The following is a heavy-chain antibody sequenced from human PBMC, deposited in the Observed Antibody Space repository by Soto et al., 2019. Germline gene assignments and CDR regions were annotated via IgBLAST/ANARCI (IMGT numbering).Heavy chain of an antibody. CDR2: IYYSGST. CDR1: GCSVSSGSYY. Sequence: XETLSLTCTVAGCSVSSGSYYWSWIRQPPGKGLEWIGYIYYSGSTNYNPSLKSRVTISVDTSKNQFSLKLSSVTAADTAVYYCARDVRGSGWSYYLDYWGQGTLVTVSS. V-gene: IGHV4-61*01. D-gene: IGHD6-19*01. CDR3: ARDVRGSGWSYYLDY. J-gene: IGHJ4*02.